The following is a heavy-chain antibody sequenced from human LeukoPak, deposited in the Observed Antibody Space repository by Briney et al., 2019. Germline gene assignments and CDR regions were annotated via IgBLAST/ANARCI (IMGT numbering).Heavy chain of an antibody. CDR3: ARGRGTMVRGVWFDY. CDR2: INHSGST. J-gene: IGHJ4*02. Sequence: SETLSLTCAVYGGSFSGYYWSWIRQPPGKGLEWIGEINHSGSTNYNPSLKSRVTISVDTSKNQFSLKLSSVTAADTAVYYCARGRGTMVRGVWFDYWGQGTLVTVSS. V-gene: IGHV4-34*01. CDR1: GGSFSGYY. D-gene: IGHD3-10*01.